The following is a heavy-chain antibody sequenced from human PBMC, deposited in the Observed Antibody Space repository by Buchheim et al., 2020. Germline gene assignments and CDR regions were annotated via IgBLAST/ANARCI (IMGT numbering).Heavy chain of an antibody. CDR3: TRGVQYSSDY. CDR2: IRGSSSTI. J-gene: IGHJ4*02. Sequence: VQLVESGGGLVQPGGSLRLSCAASGFTFNIYSMNWVRQAPGKGLEWVSYIRGSSSTIYYADSVKGRFTISRDDAKNSLYLPMNSLRAEDTAVYYCTRGVQYSSDYWGQGTL. V-gene: IGHV3-48*01. D-gene: IGHD6-6*01. CDR1: GFTFNIYS.